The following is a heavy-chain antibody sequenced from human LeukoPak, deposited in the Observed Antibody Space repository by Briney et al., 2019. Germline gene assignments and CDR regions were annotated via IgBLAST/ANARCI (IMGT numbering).Heavy chain of an antibody. CDR1: GFTFSSYW. J-gene: IGHJ4*02. Sequence: GGSLRLSCAASGFTFSSYWMSWVRQAPGKGLEWVANIKQDGSEKYYVDSVKGRFTISRDNAKNSLYLQMNSLRAEDTAVYYCASGSSSWYWWYFDYWGQGTLVTVSS. CDR3: ASGSSSWYWWYFDY. V-gene: IGHV3-7*01. D-gene: IGHD6-13*01. CDR2: IKQDGSEK.